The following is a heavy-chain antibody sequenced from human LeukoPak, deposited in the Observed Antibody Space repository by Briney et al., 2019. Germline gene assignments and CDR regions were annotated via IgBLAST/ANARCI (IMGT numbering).Heavy chain of an antibody. CDR1: GYSISSGYY. CDR2: IYHSGST. Sequence: SETLSLTCTVSGYSISSGYYWGWIRQPPGKGLEWIGSIYHSGSTYYNPSLKSRVTISVDTSKDQFSLKLSSVTAADTAVYYCARRLGGSYNNNWFDPWGQGTLVTVSS. CDR3: ARRLGGSYNNNWFDP. D-gene: IGHD1-26*01. V-gene: IGHV4-38-2*02. J-gene: IGHJ5*02.